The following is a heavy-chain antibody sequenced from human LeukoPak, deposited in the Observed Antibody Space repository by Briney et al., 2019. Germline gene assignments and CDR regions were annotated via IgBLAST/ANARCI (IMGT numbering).Heavy chain of an antibody. V-gene: IGHV3-21*01. Sequence: GGSLRLSCAASGFTFSSYSMNWVRQAPGKGLEWVSSISSSSSYIYYADSVKGRFTISRDNAKNSLYLQMNRLRAEDTAVYYCARYYGSGSYYTDYWGQGTLVTVSS. CDR1: GFTFSSYS. CDR2: ISSSSSYI. J-gene: IGHJ4*02. CDR3: ARYYGSGSYYTDY. D-gene: IGHD3-10*01.